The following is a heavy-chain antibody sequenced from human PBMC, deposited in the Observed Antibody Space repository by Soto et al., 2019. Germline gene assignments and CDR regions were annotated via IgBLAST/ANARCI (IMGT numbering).Heavy chain of an antibody. CDR1: GGTFSTYS. CDR3: TIGSWSGEVFDI. Sequence: QVQLVQSGAEVKKPGSSVKVSCKDSGGTFSTYSMFWVRQAPGQGLEWMGRIIPMLGVRKYAQRFQDRVPITADKSTATVHMELSSLRSEDTALYYCTIGSWSGEVFDIWGQGTMVTVSS. J-gene: IGHJ3*02. V-gene: IGHV1-69*02. CDR2: IIPMLGVR. D-gene: IGHD2-21*01.